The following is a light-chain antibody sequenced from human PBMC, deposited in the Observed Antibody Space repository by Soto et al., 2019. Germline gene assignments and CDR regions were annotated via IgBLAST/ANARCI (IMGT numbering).Light chain of an antibody. CDR2: LGS. V-gene: IGKV2-28*01. CDR1: QSLLHSNGYNY. J-gene: IGKJ3*01. CDR3: MQTLQPPLT. Sequence: DIVMTQSPLSLPVTPGEPASISCRSSQSLLHSNGYNYLDWYLQKPGQSPQLLIYLGSNRASGVPDRCSGSGSGTDFTLKISRVEAEDVGVYYCMQTLQPPLTFGPGTKVDIK.